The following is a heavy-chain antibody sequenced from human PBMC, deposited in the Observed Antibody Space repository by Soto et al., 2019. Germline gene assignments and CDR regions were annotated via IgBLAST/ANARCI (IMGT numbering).Heavy chain of an antibody. CDR2: ISSAGDSS. D-gene: IGHD2-2*01. CDR3: ARVHCSTTTCHVQAFDS. V-gene: IGHV3-48*03. CDR1: GFTFSSYE. Sequence: GGSLRVSCAASGFTFSSYEMNWVRQAPGKTLEWVSYISSAGDSSYYADSVKGRFTISRDNAKSSLYLQMNSLRVEDTAVYYCARVHCSTTTCHVQAFDSWGQGTLVTVSS. J-gene: IGHJ4*02.